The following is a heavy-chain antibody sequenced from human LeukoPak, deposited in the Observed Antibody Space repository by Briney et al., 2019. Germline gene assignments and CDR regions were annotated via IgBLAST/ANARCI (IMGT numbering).Heavy chain of an antibody. D-gene: IGHD3-10*01. CDR2: IYSGGST. CDR1: GFTVSSNY. V-gene: IGHV3-53*01. J-gene: IGHJ4*02. CDR3: AKVKGWYGEGYFDY. Sequence: GGSLRLSCAASGFTVSSNYMSWVRQAPGKGLEWVSVIYSGGSTYYADSVKGRFTISRDNSKNTLYLQMNSLRAEDTALYYCAKVKGWYGEGYFDYWGQGTLVTVSS.